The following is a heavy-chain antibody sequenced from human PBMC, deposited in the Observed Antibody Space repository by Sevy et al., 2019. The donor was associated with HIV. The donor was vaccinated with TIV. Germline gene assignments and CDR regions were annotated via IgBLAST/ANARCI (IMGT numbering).Heavy chain of an antibody. V-gene: IGHV3-33*03. J-gene: IGHJ4*02. CDR3: ANGAAIVGSGNYFKGDNFDY. CDR2: IWYDGGNK. Sequence: GGSLRLSCAASGFTFSSYGMHWVRQAPGKGLEWVALIWYDGGNKYYEDSVKGRFTISRDKSKNTLYLQMTRLRAEDTAVYYGANGAAIVGSGNYFKGDNFDYWGQGSLVTVSS. D-gene: IGHD3-10*01. CDR1: GFTFSSYG.